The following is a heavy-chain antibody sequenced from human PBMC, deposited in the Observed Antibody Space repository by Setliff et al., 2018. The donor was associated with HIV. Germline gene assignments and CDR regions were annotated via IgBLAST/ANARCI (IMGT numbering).Heavy chain of an antibody. J-gene: IGHJ4*02. CDR3: AGAPFRIMSAHYRTLDY. Sequence: ASVKVSCKASGGTFTNYIYSWVRQAPGQGLEWMGGIIPISDMTHYAQHFQDRATITADTATSTAYMELTSLGSDDTAIYFCAGAPFRIMSAHYRTLDYWGQGTLVTVSS. V-gene: IGHV1-69*10. D-gene: IGHD3-9*01. CDR2: IIPISDMT. CDR1: GGTFTNYI.